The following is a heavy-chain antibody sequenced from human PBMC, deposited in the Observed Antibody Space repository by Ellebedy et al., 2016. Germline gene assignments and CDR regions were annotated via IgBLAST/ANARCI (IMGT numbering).Heavy chain of an antibody. Sequence: GESLKISXKGSGYIFTSYWIGWVRQMPGKGLEWMGIIYPGDSDTRYSPSFQGQVTISADKSISTAYLQWSSLKASDTAMYYCARELSGYSYGYGYWGQGTLVTVSS. V-gene: IGHV5-51*01. CDR1: GYIFTSYW. J-gene: IGHJ4*02. D-gene: IGHD5-18*01. CDR3: ARELSGYSYGYGY. CDR2: IYPGDSDT.